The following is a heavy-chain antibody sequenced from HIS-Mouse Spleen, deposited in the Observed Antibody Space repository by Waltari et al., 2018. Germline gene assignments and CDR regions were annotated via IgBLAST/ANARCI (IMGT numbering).Heavy chain of an antibody. CDR3: ARSPYYDFWSGYSDNWFDP. Sequence: QVQLQESGPGLVKPSQTLSLPCTVPACPLRRGGYYSLGIRPHPATGLEWIGYIYYSGSTYYNPSLKSRVTISVDTSKNQFSLKLSSVTAADTAVYYCARSPYYDFWSGYSDNWFDPWGQGTLVTVSS. CDR1: ACPLRRGGYY. CDR2: IYYSGST. V-gene: IGHV4-31*03. J-gene: IGHJ5*02. D-gene: IGHD3-3*01.